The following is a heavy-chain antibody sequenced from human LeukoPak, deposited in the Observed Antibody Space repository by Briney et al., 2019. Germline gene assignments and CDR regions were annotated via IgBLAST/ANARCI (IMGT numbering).Heavy chain of an antibody. CDR1: GYTFTGYY. V-gene: IGHV1-2*06. CDR3: ARDPMIVVVITEGDAFDI. D-gene: IGHD3-22*01. J-gene: IGHJ3*02. CDR2: INPNSGGT. Sequence: ASVKVSCKASGYTFTGYYMHWVRQAPGQGLEWMGRINPNSGGTNYAQKFQGRVTMTRDTSISTAYMELSRLRSDDTAVYYCARDPMIVVVITEGDAFDIWGQGTMVTVSS.